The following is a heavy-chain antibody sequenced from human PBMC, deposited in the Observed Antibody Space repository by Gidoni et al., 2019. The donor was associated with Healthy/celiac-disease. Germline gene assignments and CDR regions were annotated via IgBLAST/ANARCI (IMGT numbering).Heavy chain of an antibody. Sequence: EVQLVQSGAEVKKPGASLQISCKGSGSSFTSHWIGWVRQMPGKGLEWKGIIYPGDSDTRYSPSFQGQVTISADKSISTAYLQWSSLKASDTAMDYCARYSSSSPYFDYWGQGTLVTVSS. CDR1: GSSFTSHW. CDR2: IYPGDSDT. D-gene: IGHD6-6*01. V-gene: IGHV5-51*01. CDR3: ARYSSSSPYFDY. J-gene: IGHJ4*02.